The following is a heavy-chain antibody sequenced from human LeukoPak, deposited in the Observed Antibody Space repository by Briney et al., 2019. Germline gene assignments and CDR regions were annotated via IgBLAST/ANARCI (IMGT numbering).Heavy chain of an antibody. CDR2: INPSDDST. Sequence: ASVKVSCKASGGTFSSYAISWVRQAPGQGLEWMGIINPSDDSTRYAKKFQGRVTMTRDMSTNTVYMVVRSLRSEDTAVYYCARAPNGGLPGGFWGQGTLVTVSS. D-gene: IGHD7-27*01. J-gene: IGHJ4*02. CDR3: ARAPNGGLPGGF. V-gene: IGHV1-46*01. CDR1: GGTFSSYA.